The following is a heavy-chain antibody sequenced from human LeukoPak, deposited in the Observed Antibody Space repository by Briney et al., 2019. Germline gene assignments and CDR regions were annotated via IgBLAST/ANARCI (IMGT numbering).Heavy chain of an antibody. CDR1: GFTFSSYA. Sequence: GGSLRLSCAASGFTFSSYAMHWVRQAPGKGLEWVAVISYDGSNKYYADSVKGRFTTSRDNSKNTLYLQMNSLRAEDTAVYYCARDRGYCSSTSCRYYYYGMDVWGQGTTVTVSS. CDR2: ISYDGSNK. V-gene: IGHV3-30-3*01. J-gene: IGHJ6*02. CDR3: ARDRGYCSSTSCRYYYYGMDV. D-gene: IGHD2-2*01.